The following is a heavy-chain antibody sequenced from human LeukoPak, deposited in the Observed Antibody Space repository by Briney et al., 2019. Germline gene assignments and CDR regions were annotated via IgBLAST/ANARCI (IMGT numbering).Heavy chain of an antibody. CDR3: ARAALPGITGWFAP. Sequence: PSETLSLTCTVSGGSTSGYYWTWIRLPPGRGLEWIGYIYYSGSTTYNPSLKSRVTISVDTSNNQFSLKLRSVTAADTAVYYCARAALPGITGWFAPWGQGTLVTVSS. D-gene: IGHD1-14*01. J-gene: IGHJ5*02. CDR2: IYYSGST. CDR1: GGSTSGYY. V-gene: IGHV4-59*01.